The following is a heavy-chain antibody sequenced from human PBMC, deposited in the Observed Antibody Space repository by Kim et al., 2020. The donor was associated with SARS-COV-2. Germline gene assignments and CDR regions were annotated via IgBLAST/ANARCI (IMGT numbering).Heavy chain of an antibody. D-gene: IGHD4-4*01. CDR1: GFTFSSYG. CDR2: ISYDGSNK. Sequence: GGSLRLSCAASGFTFSSYGMHWVRQAPGKGLEWVAVISYDGSNKYYADSVKGRFTISRDNSKNTLYLQMNSLRAEDTAVYYCAKVRSPGYSNYEGVHYYGMDVWGQGTTVTVSS. CDR3: AKVRSPGYSNYEGVHYYGMDV. J-gene: IGHJ6*02. V-gene: IGHV3-30*18.